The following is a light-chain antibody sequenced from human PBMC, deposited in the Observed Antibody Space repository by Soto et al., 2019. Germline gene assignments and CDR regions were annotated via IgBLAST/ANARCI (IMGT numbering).Light chain of an antibody. CDR2: DVS. J-gene: IGLJ2*01. CDR3: SSYTSSSTLVV. V-gene: IGLV2-14*01. Sequence: QSALTQPASVSGSPGQSITISCTGTSSDVGGYNYFSWYQQHPGKAPKLMIYDVSNRPSGVSNRFSGSKSDNTASLTISGLQAEDEADYYCSSYTSSSTLVVFGGGTKLTVL. CDR1: SSDVGGYNY.